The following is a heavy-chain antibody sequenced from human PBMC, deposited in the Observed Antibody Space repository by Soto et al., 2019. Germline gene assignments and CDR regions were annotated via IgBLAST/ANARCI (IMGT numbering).Heavy chain of an antibody. V-gene: IGHV5-10-1*01. Sequence: GESLKIYCKGYGYRFTSYWISWVRQVPGKGLGWMGRIDPSDSYTNYRTSFQGHVNISADKSISTAYLQWSSLKASDTAMDSCARRKIVVVPAATNYYDYGMDVWGQGTTVTVSS. J-gene: IGHJ6*02. CDR3: ARRKIVVVPAATNYYDYGMDV. CDR2: IDPSDSYT. CDR1: GYRFTSYW. D-gene: IGHD2-2*01.